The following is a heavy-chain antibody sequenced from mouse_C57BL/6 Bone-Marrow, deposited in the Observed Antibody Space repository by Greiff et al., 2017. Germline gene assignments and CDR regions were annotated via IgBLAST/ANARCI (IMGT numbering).Heavy chain of an antibody. CDR2: IDPEDGDT. Sequence: VQLKQSGAELVRPGASVKLSCTASGFNIQDYYMHWVQQRPEQGLEWIGRIDPEDGDTGYAPKFPGKATMTADTSSNTAYLQLSSLTSEDTAVYYCTTAYGNYGNAMDYWGQGTSVTVSS. D-gene: IGHD2-1*01. V-gene: IGHV14-1*01. CDR1: GFNIQDYY. J-gene: IGHJ4*01. CDR3: TTAYGNYGNAMDY.